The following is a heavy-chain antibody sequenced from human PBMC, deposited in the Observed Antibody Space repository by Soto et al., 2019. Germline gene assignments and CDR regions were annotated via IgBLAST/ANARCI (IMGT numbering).Heavy chain of an antibody. CDR1: GFTFSSYW. J-gene: IGHJ6*02. D-gene: IGHD2-2*01. CDR3: AREDPYCSSTSCPPRYGIYYYGMDV. CDR2: INSDGSST. Sequence: GGSLRLSCAASGFTFSSYWMHWVRQAPGKGLVWVSRINSDGSSTSYADSVKGRFTISRDNAKNTLYLQMNSLRAEDTAVYYCAREDPYCSSTSCPPRYGIYYYGMDVWGQGTTVTVSS. V-gene: IGHV3-74*01.